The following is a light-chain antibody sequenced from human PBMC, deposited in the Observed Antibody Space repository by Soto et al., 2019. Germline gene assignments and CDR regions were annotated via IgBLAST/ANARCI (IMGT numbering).Light chain of an antibody. Sequence: RQSAATLSVSPGERAALSCSASKSVSSSYLAWYQQKPGQAPRLLIYGASSRATGIPDRFSGSGSGTDFTLTISRLEPEDFAVYFCQQYSDLPMTFGQVTRLEV. CDR1: KSVSSSY. CDR3: QQYSDLPMT. V-gene: IGKV3-20*01. CDR2: GAS. J-gene: IGKJ5*01.